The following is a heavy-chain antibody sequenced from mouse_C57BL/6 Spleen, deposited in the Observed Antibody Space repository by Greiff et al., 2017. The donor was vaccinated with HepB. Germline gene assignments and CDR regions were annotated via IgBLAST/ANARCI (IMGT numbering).Heavy chain of an antibody. D-gene: IGHD1-1*01. Sequence: SGAELVRPGASVKLSCTASGFNIKDDYMHWVKQRPEQGLEWIGWIDPENGDTEYASKFQGKATITADTSSNTAYLQLSSLTSEDTAVYYCTTPLYYGSSYGFAYWGQGTLVTVSA. CDR1: GFNIKDDY. V-gene: IGHV14-4*01. CDR2: IDPENGDT. CDR3: TTPLYYGSSYGFAY. J-gene: IGHJ3*01.